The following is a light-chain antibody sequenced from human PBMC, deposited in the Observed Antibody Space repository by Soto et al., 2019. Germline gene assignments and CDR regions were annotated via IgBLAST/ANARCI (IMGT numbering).Light chain of an antibody. CDR3: NSYTSKSKGV. J-gene: IGLJ1*01. CDR1: SSDVGGYNY. V-gene: IGLV2-14*01. CDR2: EVS. Sequence: QSALTQPASVSGSPGQSITISCTGTSSDVGGYNYVSWYQQHPGEAPKLIIYEVSNRPSGVSTRFSGSKSGNTASLTISGGQAEEDDDYYCNSYTSKSKGVFGTGTKLTVL.